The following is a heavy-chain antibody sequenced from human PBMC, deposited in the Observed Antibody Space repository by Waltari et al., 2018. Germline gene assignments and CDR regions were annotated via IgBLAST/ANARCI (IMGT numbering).Heavy chain of an antibody. CDR2: IHYSGGT. D-gene: IGHD6-6*01. J-gene: IGHJ6*02. Sequence: QVQLQESGPGLVKPSQTLSLTCTVSGDSISSVGYYWTWIRQQPGRGLECIGYIHYSGGTYYNPSLKSRVTISIDTSKKQFSLKLTSVTAADTAVYYCARESYSSSAGYFYYYGLDVWGQGTTVTVSS. CDR3: ARESYSSSAGYFYYYGLDV. V-gene: IGHV4-31*03. CDR1: GDSISSVGYY.